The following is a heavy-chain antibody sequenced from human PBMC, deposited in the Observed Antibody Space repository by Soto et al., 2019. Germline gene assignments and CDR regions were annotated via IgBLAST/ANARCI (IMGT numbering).Heavy chain of an antibody. V-gene: IGHV3-21*01. CDR1: GFTFSTYG. CDR2: ISDSGHYI. J-gene: IGHJ5*02. CDR3: ARSGLALPYSASHWFDP. D-gene: IGHD3-22*01. Sequence: GGSLRLSCAASGFTFSTYGMNWVRQAPGKGLEWLSSISDSGHYIYYADSVKGRFTIARDNAKNSLCLQMNSLRGEATAVYYCARSGLALPYSASHWFDPWGHGTLVTVSS.